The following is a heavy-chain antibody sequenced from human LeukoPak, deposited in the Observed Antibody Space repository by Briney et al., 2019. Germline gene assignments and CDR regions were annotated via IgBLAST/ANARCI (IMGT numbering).Heavy chain of an antibody. CDR2: IWYDGSNK. Sequence: GGSLRLSCVVSGFTFSSYGMHWVRQAPGKGLEWVAVIWYDGSNKYYADSVKGRFTISRDNSKNTLYLQMNSLRAEDTAVYFCARTASRGPQSAEYFQHWGQGTLVTVSS. V-gene: IGHV3-33*01. CDR1: GFTFSSYG. J-gene: IGHJ1*01. CDR3: ARTASRGPQSAEYFQH.